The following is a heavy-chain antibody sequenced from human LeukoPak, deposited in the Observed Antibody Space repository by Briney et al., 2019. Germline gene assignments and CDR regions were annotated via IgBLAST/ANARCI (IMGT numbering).Heavy chain of an antibody. J-gene: IGHJ5*02. V-gene: IGHV3-23*01. CDR1: GFTFSSYA. CDR3: ASNVVIVVTRLGDWFDP. D-gene: IGHD3-16*02. CDR2: ISGSGGST. Sequence: GGSLRLSCAASGFTFSSYAMSWVRQAPGKGLEWVSAISGSGGSTYYADSVKGRFTISRDNSKNTLYLQMNSLRAEDTAVYYCASNVVIVVTRLGDWFDPWGQGTLVTVSS.